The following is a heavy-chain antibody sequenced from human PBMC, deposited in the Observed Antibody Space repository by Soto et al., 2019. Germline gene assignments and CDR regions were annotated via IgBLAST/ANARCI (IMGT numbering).Heavy chain of an antibody. CDR2: ISSSSSTI. D-gene: IGHD3-16*02. CDR3: ARGLRLGELSFTNYGMDV. V-gene: IGHV3-48*02. J-gene: IGHJ6*02. CDR1: GFTFSSYS. Sequence: PGGSLRLSCAASGFTFSSYSMNWVRQAPGKGLEWVSYISSSSSTIYYADSVKGRFTISRDNAKNSLYLQMNSLRDEDTAVYYCARGLRLGELSFTNYGMDVWGQGTTVTVSS.